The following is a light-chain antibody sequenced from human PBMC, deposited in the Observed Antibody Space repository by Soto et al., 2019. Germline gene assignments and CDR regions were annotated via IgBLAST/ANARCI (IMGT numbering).Light chain of an antibody. J-gene: IGLJ3*02. CDR2: EVT. Sequence: QSALTQPASVSGSPGQSITISCTGTNSDVGAYSYVSWYQQYPGKAPKLLIYEVTKRPSGVSNRFSGSKSGNTASLTISGLQAEDEADYYCSSYTTSSTLVFGGGTKLTVL. CDR1: NSDVGAYSY. CDR3: SSYTTSSTLV. V-gene: IGLV2-14*03.